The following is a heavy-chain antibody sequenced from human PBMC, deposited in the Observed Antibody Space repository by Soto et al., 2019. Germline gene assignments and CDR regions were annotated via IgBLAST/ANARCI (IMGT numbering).Heavy chain of an antibody. CDR1: GGTFSSYF. D-gene: IGHD2-2*01. Sequence: QVQLVQSGAEVKKAGSSVKVSCKTSGGTFSSYFINWVRKAPGQGLEWVGGIIPVFGTAYYAERFQGRVTITADESTTTVYMELSSLRSDDTAVYSCARETPSTSAAYFYYGLAVWGQGATVTVPS. CDR3: ARETPSTSAAYFYYGLAV. V-gene: IGHV1-69*01. J-gene: IGHJ6*02. CDR2: IIPVFGTA.